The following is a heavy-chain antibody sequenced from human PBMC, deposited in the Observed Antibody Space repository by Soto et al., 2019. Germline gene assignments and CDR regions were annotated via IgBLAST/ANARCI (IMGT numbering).Heavy chain of an antibody. D-gene: IGHD1-26*01. CDR1: GGSISSYY. Sequence: PSETLSLTCTVSGGSISSYYWSWIRQPPGKGLEWIGYIYYSGSTNYNPSLKSRVTISVDTSKNQFSLKLSSVTAADTAVYYCAREVAFSGSYFDYWGQGTLVTVSS. J-gene: IGHJ4*02. V-gene: IGHV4-59*12. CDR3: AREVAFSGSYFDY. CDR2: IYYSGST.